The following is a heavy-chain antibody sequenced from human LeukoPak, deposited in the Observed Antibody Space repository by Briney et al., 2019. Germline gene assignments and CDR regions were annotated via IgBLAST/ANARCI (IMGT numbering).Heavy chain of an antibody. Sequence: SEPLSLTCAVYGESFSGYYWSWLRHPPGKGLEWIAEINESGSTNYNPSLKSRLTIAADTSKTQFSLILTSVTAADTAVYYCARGAPRLPFDYWGQGTLVTVSS. D-gene: IGHD3-16*01. CDR3: ARGAPRLPFDY. CDR2: INESGST. J-gene: IGHJ4*02. CDR1: GESFSGYY. V-gene: IGHV4-34*01.